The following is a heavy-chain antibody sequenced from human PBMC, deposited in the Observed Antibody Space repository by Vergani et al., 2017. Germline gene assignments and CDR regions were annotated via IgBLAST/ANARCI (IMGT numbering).Heavy chain of an antibody. D-gene: IGHD3-9*01. CDR3: ARGDCDILPGYRY. J-gene: IGHJ4*02. CDR2: INPSGGHT. V-gene: IGHV1-46*03. Sequence: QVQVVQAGAEVKKSGASVKVSCKTSGYTFSNYYMHWVRQAPGQGLEWMGIINPSGGHTNYAQKFQGRVTMTRDTSTSTVYMELSSLRSEDTAIYYGARGDCDILPGYRYWGQGTLVTVSA. CDR1: GYTFSNYY.